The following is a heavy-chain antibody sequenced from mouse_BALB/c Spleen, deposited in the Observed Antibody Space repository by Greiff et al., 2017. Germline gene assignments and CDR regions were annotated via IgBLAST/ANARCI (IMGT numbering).Heavy chain of an antibody. D-gene: IGHD1-1*02. CDR2: IRSKSNNYAT. V-gene: IGHV10S3*01. J-gene: IGHJ4*01. CDR1: GFTFNTNA. Sequence: EVKLVETGGGLVQPKGSLKLSCAASGFTFNTNAMNWVRQAPGKGLEWVARIRSKSNNYATYYADSVKDRFTISRDDSQSMLYLQMNNLKTEDTAMYYCVRGYYGGDYYAMDYWGQGTSVTVSS. CDR3: VRGYYGGDYYAMDY.